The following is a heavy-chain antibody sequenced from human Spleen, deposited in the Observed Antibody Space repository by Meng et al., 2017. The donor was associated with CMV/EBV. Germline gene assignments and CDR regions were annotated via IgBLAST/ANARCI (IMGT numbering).Heavy chain of an antibody. CDR2: ISVYNGNT. D-gene: IGHD7-27*01. CDR1: GFTFSSHG. V-gene: IGHV1-18*01. J-gene: IGHJ4*02. Sequence: ASVKVSCKASGFTFSSHGISWVRQAPGQGLEWMGWISVYNGNTNYVEKFQGRVTMTTDASTDTAYMELMSLRSDDTAVYYCARDNNWGPDYWGQGTLVTVSS. CDR3: ARDNNWGPDY.